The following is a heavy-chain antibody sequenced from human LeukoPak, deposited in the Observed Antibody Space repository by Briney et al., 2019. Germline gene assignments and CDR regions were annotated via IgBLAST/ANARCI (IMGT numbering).Heavy chain of an antibody. Sequence: PSETLSLTCAVYGGSFSGYHWSWIRQSPGKGLEWIAEIHYSGSASYNPSLKSRVTISGDPSKNQVSLRVTSVTAADTAEYYCARGILSGYYFDSWGQGSLVTVSS. J-gene: IGHJ4*02. D-gene: IGHD2-15*01. V-gene: IGHV4-34*01. CDR1: GGSFSGYH. CDR3: ARGILSGYYFDS. CDR2: IHYSGSA.